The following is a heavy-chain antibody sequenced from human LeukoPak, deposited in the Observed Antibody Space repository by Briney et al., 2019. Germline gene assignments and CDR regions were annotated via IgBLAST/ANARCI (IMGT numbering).Heavy chain of an antibody. J-gene: IGHJ6*02. V-gene: IGHV3-21*01. D-gene: IGHD3-10*01. CDR1: GFTFSSYS. Sequence: GGSLRLSCAASGFTFSSYSMNWVRQAPGKGLEWVSSISSSSSYIYYADSVKGRFTISRDNAKNSLYLQMNSLRAEDTAVYYCAGGDRSRYYYYGMDVWGQGTTVTVSS. CDR3: AGGDRSRYYYYGMDV. CDR2: ISSSSSYI.